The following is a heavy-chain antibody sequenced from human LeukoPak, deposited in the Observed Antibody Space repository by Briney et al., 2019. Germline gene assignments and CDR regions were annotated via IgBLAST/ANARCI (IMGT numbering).Heavy chain of an antibody. CDR3: AKEGTTGTTKFDY. CDR1: GFTLSSYA. D-gene: IGHD1-1*01. J-gene: IGHJ4*02. V-gene: IGHV3-23*01. Sequence: GCLSLSCAASGFTLSSYAMSWLRQAPGKGLEWVSAISENGGTTYYADSVKGRPTISRDNSKNTLSLQLNSLRAEDTAVYYCAKEGTTGTTKFDYWGQGTLVTVSS. CDR2: ISENGGTT.